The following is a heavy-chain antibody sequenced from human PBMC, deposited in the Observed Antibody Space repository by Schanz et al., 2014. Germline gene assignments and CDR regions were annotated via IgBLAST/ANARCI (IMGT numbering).Heavy chain of an antibody. V-gene: IGHV3-53*01. D-gene: IGHD5-12*01. CDR3: ARDGGRDGYNLAFDV. Sequence: EVHLGESGGGLVQPGGSLRLSCAVSGFTVNTNYMSWVRQAPGKGLEWISSMYINSGSTQYADSVKGRFIISRDSSKNTLFLQMNSLRAEDTAVYFCARDGGRDGYNLAFDVWGQGTLVTVSS. J-gene: IGHJ3*01. CDR1: GFTVNTNY. CDR2: MYINSGST.